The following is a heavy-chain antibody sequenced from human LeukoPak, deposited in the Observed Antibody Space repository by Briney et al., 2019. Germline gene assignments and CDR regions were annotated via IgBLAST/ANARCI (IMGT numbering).Heavy chain of an antibody. CDR2: ISYDGSNK. CDR1: GFIFSNYG. V-gene: IGHV3-30*03. Sequence: GGSLRLPCAASGFIFSNYGIHWVRQAPGKGLEWVAVISYDGSNKYADSVKGRFTISRDNSKNTLFLQMNSLRPDDTAVYYCATTFGSGWKFDYWGQGTLVTVPS. CDR3: ATTFGSGWKFDY. D-gene: IGHD6-19*01. J-gene: IGHJ4*02.